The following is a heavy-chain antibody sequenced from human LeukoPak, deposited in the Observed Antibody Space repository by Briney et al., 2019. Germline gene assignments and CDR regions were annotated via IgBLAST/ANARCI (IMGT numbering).Heavy chain of an antibody. V-gene: IGHV1-46*01. J-gene: IGHJ6*02. D-gene: IGHD3-22*01. CDR2: INSSGGST. CDR1: GCTFTRFY. CDR3: ARDPYDASGDYVERYGMDV. Sequence: ASVKLSCKASGCTFTRFYIHWVRQAPGQGLEWMGIINSSGGSTNYAQRFQGRVTMTRDTSTSTVNMELSSLRSEDTAVYYCARDPYDASGDYVERYGMDVWGQGTTVTVSS.